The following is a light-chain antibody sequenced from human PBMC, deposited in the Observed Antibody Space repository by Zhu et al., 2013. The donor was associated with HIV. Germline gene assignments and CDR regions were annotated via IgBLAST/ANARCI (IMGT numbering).Light chain of an antibody. CDR3: QQYDNLPVT. J-gene: IGKJ5*01. CDR1: QSVSSY. V-gene: IGKV3-11*01. Sequence: EIVLTQSPATLSLSPGERATLSCRVSQSVSSYLAWYQQKPGQAPRLLIYDASNRATGIPARFSGSGSGTDFTLTISSLEPEDFAVYYCQQYDNLPVTFGQGTRLEIK. CDR2: DAS.